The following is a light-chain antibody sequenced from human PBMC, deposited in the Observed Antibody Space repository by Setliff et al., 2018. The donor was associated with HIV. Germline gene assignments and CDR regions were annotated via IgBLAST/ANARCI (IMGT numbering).Light chain of an antibody. J-gene: IGLJ1*01. CDR3: SSYTSSSTDV. Sequence: QSALTQAASVSGSPGQSITISCTGTSSDVGTYNAVYWYQQHPGKAPKLMIYGVSTRPSGVSNRFSGSKSGNTASLTISGLQTEDEADYYCSSYTSSSTDVFGTGTKVTVL. CDR2: GVS. V-gene: IGLV2-14*01. CDR1: SSDVGTYNA.